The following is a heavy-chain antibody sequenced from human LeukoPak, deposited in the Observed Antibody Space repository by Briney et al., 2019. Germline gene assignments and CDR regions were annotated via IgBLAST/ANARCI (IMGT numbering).Heavy chain of an antibody. CDR1: GGSFSGYY. J-gene: IGHJ4*02. D-gene: IGHD2-15*01. CDR3: ARPRAPTRYCSGGSCPFDY. V-gene: IGHV4-34*01. CDR2: INHSGST. Sequence: SETLSLTCAVYGGSFSGYYWSWIRQPPGKGLEWIGEINHSGSTNYNPSLKSRVTISVDTSKNQFPLKLSSVTAADTAVYYCARPRAPTRYCSGGSCPFDYWGQGTLVTVSS.